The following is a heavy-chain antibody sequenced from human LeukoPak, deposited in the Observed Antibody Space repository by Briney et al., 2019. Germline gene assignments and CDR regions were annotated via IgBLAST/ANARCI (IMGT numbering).Heavy chain of an antibody. V-gene: IGHV3-23*01. CDR3: AKGLPLYFFDY. D-gene: IGHD2-15*01. CDR2: IRDSGGTT. Sequence: HPGGSLTLSCAASGFTFSSHAMSWVRQAPGKGLEWVSFIRDSGGTTYYADSVKGRFAIDRDNSKNTLYLQMNSLRAEDTAVYYCAKGLPLYFFDYWGQGTLVTVSS. J-gene: IGHJ4*02. CDR1: GFTFSSHA.